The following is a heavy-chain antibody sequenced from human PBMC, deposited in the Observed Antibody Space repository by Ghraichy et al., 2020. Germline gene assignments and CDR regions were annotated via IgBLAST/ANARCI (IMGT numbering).Heavy chain of an antibody. D-gene: IGHD2-2*02. V-gene: IGHV4-34*01. CDR1: GESFSGYY. J-gene: IGHJ3*02. Sequence: SETLSLTCAVYGESFSGYYWSWIRQPPGKGLEWIGEINHSGSTNYNPSLKSRVTISVDTSKNQFSLKLSSVTAADTAVYYCARGRTGIVVVPAAINAFDIWGQGTMVTVSS. CDR2: INHSGST. CDR3: ARGRTGIVVVPAAINAFDI.